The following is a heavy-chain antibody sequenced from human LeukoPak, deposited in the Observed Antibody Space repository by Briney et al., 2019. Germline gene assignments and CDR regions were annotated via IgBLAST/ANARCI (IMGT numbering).Heavy chain of an antibody. CDR3: ATGGKLDDYHARGYFDF. D-gene: IGHD5-24*01. J-gene: IGHJ4*02. V-gene: IGHV3-15*07. CDR2: VCRISDGGTT. Sequence: GGSLRLSCAASGFTFSSAWMNWVRQAPGEGLEWVGRVCRISDGGTTEYAAPVRGRFTISREDSKNTLYLQMSSLKIEDTVVYYCATGGKLDDYHARGYFDFWGQGTLVTVSS. CDR1: GFTFSSAW.